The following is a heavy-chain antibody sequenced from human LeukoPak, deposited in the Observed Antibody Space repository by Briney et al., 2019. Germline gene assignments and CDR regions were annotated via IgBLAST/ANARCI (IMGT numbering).Heavy chain of an antibody. V-gene: IGHV3-23*01. J-gene: IGHJ4*02. CDR2: ISGDGAHA. CDR1: GLTFSNYA. Sequence: GGSLRLSCAASGLTFSNYAMTWVRQTPEKWLEWVSAISGDGAHAYYTDSVRGRFTSSRDNYKHTLFLQMNSLRAEDTAIYFCAKTYAASRTFYDYWGQGILVIVSS. D-gene: IGHD1-14*01. CDR3: AKTYAASRTFYDY.